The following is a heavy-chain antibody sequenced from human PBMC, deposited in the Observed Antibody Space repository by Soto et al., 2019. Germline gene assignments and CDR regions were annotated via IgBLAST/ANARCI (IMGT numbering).Heavy chain of an antibody. Sequence: ASVKVSCKASVYTFTSYAMHWVRQAPGQRLEWMGWINAGNGNTKYSQKFQGRVTITRDTSASTAYMELSSLRSEDTAVYYCARWRTYYDFWSGPDYYYYYGMDVWGQGTTVTSP. J-gene: IGHJ6*02. CDR3: ARWRTYYDFWSGPDYYYYYGMDV. V-gene: IGHV1-3*01. CDR2: INAGNGNT. D-gene: IGHD3-3*01. CDR1: VYTFTSYA.